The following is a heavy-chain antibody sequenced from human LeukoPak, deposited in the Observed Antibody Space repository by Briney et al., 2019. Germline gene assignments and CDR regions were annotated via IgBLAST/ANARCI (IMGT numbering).Heavy chain of an antibody. V-gene: IGHV1-69*04. CDR2: IIPILGIA. CDR1: GGTFSSYA. J-gene: IGHJ6*02. Sequence: SSVKVSCKASGGTFSSYAISWVRQAPGQGLEWMGRIIPILGIANYAQKFQGRVTITADKSTSTAYMELSSLRSEDTAVYYCARDPPREFYYDSSGGFMDVWGQGTTVTVS. D-gene: IGHD3-22*01. CDR3: ARDPPREFYYDSSGGFMDV.